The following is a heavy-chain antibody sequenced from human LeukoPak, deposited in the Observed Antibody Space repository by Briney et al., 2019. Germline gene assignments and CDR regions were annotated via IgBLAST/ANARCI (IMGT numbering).Heavy chain of an antibody. J-gene: IGHJ3*02. Sequence: GASVKVSCKASGFTFTSSAMQWVRQARGQRLEWIGWIVVGSGNTNYAQKFQERVTITRDMSTSTAYMELSSLRSEDTAVYYCAADFGYYYDSSGYYFGAFDIWGQGTMVTVSS. CDR1: GFTFTSSA. D-gene: IGHD3-22*01. CDR3: AADFGYYYDSSGYYFGAFDI. V-gene: IGHV1-58*02. CDR2: IVVGSGNT.